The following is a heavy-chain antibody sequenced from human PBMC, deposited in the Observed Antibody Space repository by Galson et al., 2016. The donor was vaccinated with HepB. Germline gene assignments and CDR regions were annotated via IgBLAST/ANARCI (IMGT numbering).Heavy chain of an antibody. CDR2: VGGSGAAA. CDR1: GFTFSNYV. V-gene: IGHV3-23*01. CDR3: AKSGSRGDSGWVDF. Sequence: SLRLSCAASGFTFSNYVMSWVRQAPGKGLEWVARVGGSGAAAYYADSVRGRFTISRDNSKNTLYLQMNSLRAEDTAVYYCAKSGSRGDSGWVDFWGQGILVTVSS. D-gene: IGHD6-19*01. J-gene: IGHJ4*02.